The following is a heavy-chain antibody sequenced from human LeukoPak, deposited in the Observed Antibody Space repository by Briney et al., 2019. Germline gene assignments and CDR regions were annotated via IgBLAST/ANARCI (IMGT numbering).Heavy chain of an antibody. CDR3: ARANDILAY. J-gene: IGHJ4*02. CDR1: GFTFSSYE. CDR2: ISSSGSTI. D-gene: IGHD3-9*01. V-gene: IGHV3-48*03. Sequence: GGSLRLSCAASGFTFSSYEMNWVRQAPGKGLEWVSYISSSGSTIYYADSVKGRFTISRDNAKNSLYLQMNSLRAEDTAVYYCARANDILAYWGQGTLVTVSS.